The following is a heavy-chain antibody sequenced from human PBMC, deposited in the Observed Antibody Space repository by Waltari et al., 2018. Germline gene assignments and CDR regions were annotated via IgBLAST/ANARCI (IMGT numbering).Heavy chain of an antibody. CDR2: MYHGGST. Sequence: QVQLPESGPGLVKPSETLSLTCTVSGGSIRRYYWNWIRQPPGKGLEWIGYMYHGGSTNYNPSLKSRVTMLGDTSKNQVSLKLTSVTAADTAVYYCATSSAPYNSLGSWGQGTLVTVSS. J-gene: IGHJ4*02. D-gene: IGHD1-1*01. CDR3: ATSSAPYNSLGS. V-gene: IGHV4-59*01. CDR1: GGSIRRYY.